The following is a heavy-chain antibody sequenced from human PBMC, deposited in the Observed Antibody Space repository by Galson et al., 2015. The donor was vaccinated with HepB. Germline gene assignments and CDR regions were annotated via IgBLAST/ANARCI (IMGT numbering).Heavy chain of an antibody. CDR2: INPSGGST. CDR1: GYTFTSYY. Sequence: SVKVSCKASGYTFTSYYMHWVRQAPGQGLEWMGIINPSGGSTSYAQKFQGRVTMTRDTSTSTVYMELSSLRSEDTAVYYCARANGSGRDWFDLWGQGTLVTVSS. CDR3: ARANGSGRDWFDL. J-gene: IGHJ5*02. V-gene: IGHV1-46*01. D-gene: IGHD3-10*01.